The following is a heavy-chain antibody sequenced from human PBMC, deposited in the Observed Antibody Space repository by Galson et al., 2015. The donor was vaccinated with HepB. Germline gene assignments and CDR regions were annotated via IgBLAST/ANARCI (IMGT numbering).Heavy chain of an antibody. CDR3: ASPSSGWYFDY. J-gene: IGHJ4*02. CDR1: GDSFINYG. V-gene: IGHV7-4-1*02. CDR2: INTNTGNP. Sequence: SVKVSCKASGDSFINYGMNWVRQAPGHGLEWMGWINTNTGNPTYAQGFTGRLVFSFDTSVSTAYLQISSLKAEDTAVYYCASPSSGWYFDYWGQGTLVTVSS. D-gene: IGHD6-19*01.